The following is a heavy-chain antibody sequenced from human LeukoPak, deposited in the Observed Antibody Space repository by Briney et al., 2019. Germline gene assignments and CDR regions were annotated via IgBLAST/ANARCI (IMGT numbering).Heavy chain of an antibody. D-gene: IGHD4-23*01. CDR3: ASYGGNSGFDY. J-gene: IGHJ4*02. V-gene: IGHV4-59*01. CDR1: GGSISRYY. Sequence: SETLSLTCTVSGGSISRYYRSWIRQPPGKGLEWIGYIYYSGSTNYNPSLKSRVTISVDTSKNQFSLKLSSVTAADTAVYYCASYGGNSGFDYWGQGTLVTVSS. CDR2: IYYSGST.